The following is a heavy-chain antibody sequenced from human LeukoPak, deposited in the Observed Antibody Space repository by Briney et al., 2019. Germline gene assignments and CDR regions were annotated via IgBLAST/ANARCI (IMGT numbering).Heavy chain of an antibody. Sequence: GGSLRLSCAASGFTFSSYEMNWVRQAPGKGLEWVSYISSSGSTIYYADSVKGRFTISRDNAKNSLYLQMDSLRAEDTAVYYCAELAITMIGGVWGKGTTVTISS. J-gene: IGHJ6*04. CDR3: AELAITMIGGV. CDR2: ISSSGSTI. D-gene: IGHD3-10*02. CDR1: GFTFSSYE. V-gene: IGHV3-48*03.